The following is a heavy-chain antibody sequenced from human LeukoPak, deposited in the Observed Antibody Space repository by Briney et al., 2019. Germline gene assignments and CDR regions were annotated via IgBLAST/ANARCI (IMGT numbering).Heavy chain of an antibody. D-gene: IGHD1-26*01. J-gene: IGHJ5*02. Sequence: QPGGSLRLSCVVSGFNFSNYWMSWVRQAPGKGLEWVSVIYSGGRTYYADSVKGRFTISRDNSKNTVYLQMNSLRAEDTAVYYCARANSATIPGADPWGQGTLVTVSS. V-gene: IGHV3-53*01. CDR3: ARANSATIPGADP. CDR2: IYSGGRT. CDR1: GFNFSNYW.